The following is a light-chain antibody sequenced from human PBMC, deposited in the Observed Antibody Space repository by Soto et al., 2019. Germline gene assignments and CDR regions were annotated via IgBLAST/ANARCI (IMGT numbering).Light chain of an antibody. CDR3: GMWDSSLSVVV. CDR2: DNN. CDR1: SSNI. V-gene: IGLV1-51*01. J-gene: IGLJ2*01. Sequence: HSVLTQPPSVSAAPGQKVTISCSGSSSNIVSWYQQLPGTAPKLLIYDNNKRPSGIPDRFSGSKSGTSATLGITGLQTGDEADYYCGMWDSSLSVVVFGGGTKLTVL.